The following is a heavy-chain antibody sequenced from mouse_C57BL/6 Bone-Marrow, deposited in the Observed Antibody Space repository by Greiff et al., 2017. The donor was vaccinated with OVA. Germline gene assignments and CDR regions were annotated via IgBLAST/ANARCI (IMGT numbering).Heavy chain of an antibody. CDR1: GFTFTDYY. V-gene: IGHV7-3*01. Sequence: EVKLMESGGGLVQPGGSLSLSCAASGFTFTDYYMSWVRQPPGKALEWLGFIRNKANGYTTEYSASVKGRFTISRDNSQSILYLQMNALRAEDSATYYCARASTADWYFDVWGTGTTVTVSS. CDR2: IRNKANGYTT. D-gene: IGHD4-1*02. J-gene: IGHJ1*03. CDR3: ARASTADWYFDV.